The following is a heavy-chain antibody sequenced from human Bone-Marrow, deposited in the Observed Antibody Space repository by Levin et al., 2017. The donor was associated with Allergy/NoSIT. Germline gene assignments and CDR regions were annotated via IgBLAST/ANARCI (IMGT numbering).Heavy chain of an antibody. CDR1: GFTFSSYG. CDR2: ISYDGSNK. J-gene: IGHJ6*02. CDR3: AKDLGYQLSNLCYGMDV. V-gene: IGHV3-30*18. D-gene: IGHD2-2*01. Sequence: AGGSLRLSCAASGFTFSSYGMHWVRQAPGKGLEWVAVISYDGSNKYYADSVKGRFTISRDNSKNTLYLQMNSLRAEDTAVYYCAKDLGYQLSNLCYGMDVWGQGTTVTVSS.